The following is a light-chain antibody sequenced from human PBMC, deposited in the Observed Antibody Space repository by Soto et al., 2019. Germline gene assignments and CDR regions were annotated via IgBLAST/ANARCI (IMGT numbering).Light chain of an antibody. CDR2: DVS. Sequence: QSVLTQPASVSGSPGQSITISCTGTSSDVGGYNYVSWYQQHRGKAPKLMIYDVSNRPTGVSNRFSGSKSGNTASLTISGLQAEDEADYYCSSYTSSSTLVFGTGTKVTVL. CDR3: SSYTSSSTLV. V-gene: IGLV2-14*01. CDR1: SSDVGGYNY. J-gene: IGLJ1*01.